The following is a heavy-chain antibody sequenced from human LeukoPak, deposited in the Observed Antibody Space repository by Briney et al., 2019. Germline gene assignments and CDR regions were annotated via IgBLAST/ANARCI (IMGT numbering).Heavy chain of an antibody. Sequence: GGSLRLSCAASGLTFDDYGMSWVRQAPGKGLEWVSGINWNGGSTGYADSVKGRFTISRDNAKNSLYLQMNSLRAEDTALYYCAREFGGIAVAGPNWFDPWGQGTLVTVSS. CDR1: GLTFDDYG. CDR2: INWNGGST. D-gene: IGHD6-19*01. CDR3: AREFGGIAVAGPNWFDP. V-gene: IGHV3-20*04. J-gene: IGHJ5*02.